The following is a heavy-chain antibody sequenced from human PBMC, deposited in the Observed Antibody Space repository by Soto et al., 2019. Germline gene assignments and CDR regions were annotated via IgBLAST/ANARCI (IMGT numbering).Heavy chain of an antibody. Sequence: EVQLLESGGGLVQPGGSLRLSCAASGFTFSSYAMSWVRQAPGKGLEWVSAISGSGGSTYYADSVKGRFTISRDNPKNTRYLQMNSRRAEDTAVYYGAKDPSSRTGYSSGWYSWFDPWGQGTLVTVSS. D-gene: IGHD6-19*01. J-gene: IGHJ5*02. CDR3: AKDPSSRTGYSSGWYSWFDP. V-gene: IGHV3-23*01. CDR1: GFTFSSYA. CDR2: ISGSGGST.